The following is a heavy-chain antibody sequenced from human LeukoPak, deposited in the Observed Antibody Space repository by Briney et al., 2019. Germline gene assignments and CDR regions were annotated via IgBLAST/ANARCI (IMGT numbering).Heavy chain of an antibody. CDR2: INQDGSEK. D-gene: IGHD3-22*01. CDR1: GFTFSSYW. V-gene: IGHV3-7*01. Sequence: AGGSLRLSCAASGFTFSSYWMTWVRQAPGKRLNWVANINQDGSEKYYVDSVKGRFTISRDNAKNSLYLQMNSLRAEDTAVYYCARDNVVVVQDYWGQGTLVTVSS. J-gene: IGHJ4*02. CDR3: ARDNVVVVQDY.